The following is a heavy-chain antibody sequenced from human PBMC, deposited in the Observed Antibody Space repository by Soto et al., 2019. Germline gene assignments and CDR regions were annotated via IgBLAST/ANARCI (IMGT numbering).Heavy chain of an antibody. CDR2: ISGSGGST. CDR1: GFTFSSYA. V-gene: IGHV3-23*01. CDR3: AKGTNGSKTYYFDY. Sequence: GGSLRLSCAASGFTFSSYAMSWVRQAPGKGLEWVSAISGSGGSTYYADSVKGRFTIXXXXXXXXXXXXXXXXXXEDTAXXXXAKGTNGSKTYYFDYWGQGTLVTVSS. D-gene: IGHD2-8*01. J-gene: IGHJ4*02.